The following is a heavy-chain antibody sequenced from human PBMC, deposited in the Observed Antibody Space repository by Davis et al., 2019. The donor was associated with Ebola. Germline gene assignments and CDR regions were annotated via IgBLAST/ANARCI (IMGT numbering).Heavy chain of an antibody. CDR1: EFTFSSYE. CDR3: ARVKIGYRLRWFDP. D-gene: IGHD5-18*01. CDR2: LWYDGSNK. J-gene: IGHJ5*02. Sequence: GGSLRPSCAASEFTFSSYEMNWFRQAPGKGLDWVAVLWYDGSNKYYADSVKGRFTISRDNSKNTLYLQMNSLRAEDTSVYYCARVKIGYRLRWFDPWGQGTLVTVSS. V-gene: IGHV3-33*08.